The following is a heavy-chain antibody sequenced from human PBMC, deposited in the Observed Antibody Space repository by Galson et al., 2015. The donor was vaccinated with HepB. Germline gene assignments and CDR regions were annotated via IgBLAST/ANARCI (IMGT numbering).Heavy chain of an antibody. CDR2: ISYDGNNE. CDR1: GFTFTIYS. CDR3: ARGYCSSANCYKGRADAFDI. V-gene: IGHV3-30-3*01. Sequence: SLRLSCAASGFTFTIYSMHWVRQAPGKGLEWVAVISYDGNNEYYGDSVKGRFTISRDNSKNTLYLQMNSLRAEDTAVYYCARGYCSSANCYKGRADAFDIWGQGTMVTVSS. J-gene: IGHJ3*02. D-gene: IGHD2-2*02.